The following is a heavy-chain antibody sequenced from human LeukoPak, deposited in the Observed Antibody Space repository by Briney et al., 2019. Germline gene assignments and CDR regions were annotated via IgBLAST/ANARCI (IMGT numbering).Heavy chain of an antibody. J-gene: IGHJ6*03. CDR1: GYTFTSYG. CDR2: ISAYNGNT. CDR3: ARAGYSSGWYEGKYYYYYMDV. D-gene: IGHD6-19*01. V-gene: IGHV1-18*01. Sequence: ASVKVSCKASGYTFTSYGISWVRQAPGQGLEWMGWISAYNGNTNYAQKLQGRVTMTTDTSTSTAYMELRSLRSDDTAVYYCARAGYSSGWYEGKYYYYYMDVWGKGTTVTVSS.